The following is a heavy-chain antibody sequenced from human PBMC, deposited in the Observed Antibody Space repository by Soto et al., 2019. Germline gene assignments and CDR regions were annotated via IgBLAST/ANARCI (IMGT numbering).Heavy chain of an antibody. CDR3: AKLLYFDWSSHNLFAY. Sequence: GGSLRLSCAASGLTFSSYGMHWVRQAPGRGLEWVAVISYDGSNKNYADSVKGRFTISRDNSKNTVYLQMNSLRAEDTALYYCAKLLYFDWSSHNLFAYCGQGTSVPGSS. CDR2: ISYDGSNK. D-gene: IGHD3-9*01. V-gene: IGHV3-30*18. CDR1: GLTFSSYG. J-gene: IGHJ1*01.